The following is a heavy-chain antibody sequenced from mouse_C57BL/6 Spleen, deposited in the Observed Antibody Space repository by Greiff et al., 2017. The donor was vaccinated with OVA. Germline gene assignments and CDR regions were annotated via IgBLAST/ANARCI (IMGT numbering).Heavy chain of an antibody. Sequence: QVQLQQSGAELVRPGTSVKLSCKASGYTFTSYWMHWVKQRPGQGLEWIGVIDPSDSYTNYNQKFKGKATLTVDTSSSTAYMQLSSLTSEDSSVYYCARNYGYGGWYFDVWGTGTTVTVSS. D-gene: IGHD2-2*01. CDR2: IDPSDSYT. CDR1: GYTFTSYW. V-gene: IGHV1-59*01. CDR3: ARNYGYGGWYFDV. J-gene: IGHJ1*03.